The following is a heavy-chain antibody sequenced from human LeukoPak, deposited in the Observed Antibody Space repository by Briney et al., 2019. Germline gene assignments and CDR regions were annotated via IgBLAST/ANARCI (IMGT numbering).Heavy chain of an antibody. V-gene: IGHV4-31*01. Sequence: TSETLSLTCTVSGGSISSDGYYWSWLRQHQGQGLEWLGYISYSGSTYSNPSLKSPVTISVATYKNQFSLKLSSVAAAGTAVYYCARDWRKRTTVTTPHGAFDIWGQGTMVTVSS. CDR2: ISYSGST. J-gene: IGHJ3*02. CDR3: ARDWRKRTTVTTPHGAFDI. D-gene: IGHD4-17*01. CDR1: GGSISSDGYY.